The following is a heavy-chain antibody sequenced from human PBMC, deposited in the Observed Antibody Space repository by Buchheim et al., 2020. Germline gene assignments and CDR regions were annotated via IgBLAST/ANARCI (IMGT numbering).Heavy chain of an antibody. CDR3: AKDEEMAQGLFDY. CDR1: GFTISTYA. J-gene: IGHJ4*02. D-gene: IGHD5-24*01. Sequence: EVQLLESGGGLVQPGGSLRLSCAASGFTISTYAMTWVRQAPGKGLEWVSAISGSGGRTYYADSVKGRFTISRDNSKNMLYLQMNSLRAEDTAVYYCAKDEEMAQGLFDYWGQGTL. V-gene: IGHV3-23*01. CDR2: ISGSGGRT.